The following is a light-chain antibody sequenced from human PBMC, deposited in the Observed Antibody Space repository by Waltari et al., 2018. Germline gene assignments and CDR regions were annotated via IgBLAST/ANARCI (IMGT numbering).Light chain of an antibody. J-gene: IGKJ1*01. V-gene: IGKV3-20*01. CDR2: SAS. Sequence: ELVLTQSPGTLSLSPGERGTLSCRASQSVSRFLAWYQQKPGQAPRLLIYSASTRATGIPDRFSGSGSGTDFSLTISRLEHEDFAVYYCQKYDRLPATFGQGTKVEIK. CDR1: QSVSRF. CDR3: QKYDRLPAT.